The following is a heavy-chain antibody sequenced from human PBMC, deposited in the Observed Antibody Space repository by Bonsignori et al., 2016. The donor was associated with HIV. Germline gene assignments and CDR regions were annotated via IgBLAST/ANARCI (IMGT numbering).Heavy chain of an antibody. CDR1: GFTFSTYT. J-gene: IGHJ4*02. CDR2: ISDSSSYI. Sequence: GGSLRLSCAPSGFTFSTYTMNWVRQAPGKGLEWVSSISDSSSYIYYADSVKGRFTISRDNAKNSLYLQMNSLRAEDTAVYYCARDRDCSSTRCHLFDYWGQGTLVTVSS. D-gene: IGHD2-2*01. CDR3: ARDRDCSSTRCHLFDY. V-gene: IGHV3-21*01.